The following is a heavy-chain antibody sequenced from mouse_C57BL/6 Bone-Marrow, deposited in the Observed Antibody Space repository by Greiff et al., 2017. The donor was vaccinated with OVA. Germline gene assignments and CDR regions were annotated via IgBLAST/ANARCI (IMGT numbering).Heavy chain of an antibody. CDR3: AREMGYYDYDGAWFAY. V-gene: IGHV1-53*01. Sequence: VQLQQSGTELVKPGASVKLSCKASGYTFTSYWMHWVKQRPGQGLEWIGNINPSNGGTNYNEKFKSKATLTVDKSSSTAYMQLSSLTSEDSAVYYCAREMGYYDYDGAWFAYWGQGTLVTVSA. J-gene: IGHJ3*01. CDR1: GYTFTSYW. D-gene: IGHD2-4*01. CDR2: INPSNGGT.